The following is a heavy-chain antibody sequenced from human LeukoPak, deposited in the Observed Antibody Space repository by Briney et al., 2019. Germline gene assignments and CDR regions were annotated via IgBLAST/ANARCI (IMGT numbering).Heavy chain of an antibody. D-gene: IGHD3-10*01. CDR1: GFTFSSYS. J-gene: IGHJ5*02. V-gene: IGHV3-21*01. CDR3: ARAMVRGIVGWAPFELSNWFDP. CDR2: ISSSSSYI. Sequence: GGSLRLSCAASGFTFSSYSMNWVRQAPGKGLEWVSSISSSSSYIYYADSVKGRFTISRDNAKNSLYLQMDSLRAEDTAVYYCARAMVRGIVGWAPFELSNWFDPWGQGTLVTVSS.